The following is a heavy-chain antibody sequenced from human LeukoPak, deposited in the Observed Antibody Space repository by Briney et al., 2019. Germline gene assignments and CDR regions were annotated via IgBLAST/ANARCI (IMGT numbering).Heavy chain of an antibody. CDR2: IYTSGST. V-gene: IGHV4-4*07. D-gene: IGHD3-22*01. CDR3: ARDKKTSYYDSSGYYYPDAFDI. J-gene: IGHJ3*02. CDR1: GGSISSYS. Sequence: SETLSLTCTVSGGSISSYSWNWIRQPAGQGLEWIGRIYTSGSTKYSPSLKSRVTMSVDQYKNQFYVTLSSVTDADTAVYYCARDKKTSYYDSSGYYYPDAFDIWGQGTTVTVSS.